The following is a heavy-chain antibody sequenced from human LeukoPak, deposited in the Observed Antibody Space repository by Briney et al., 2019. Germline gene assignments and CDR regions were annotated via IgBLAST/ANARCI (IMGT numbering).Heavy chain of an antibody. Sequence: PSETLSLTCTVSGGSISSHYWSWIRQPPGKGLECIGYISYIGSTNYSPSLKSRVTISVDTSKNQFSLRLSSVTAADTAIYYCAGDQLALNAFDIWGQGTMVTVSS. CDR1: GGSISSHY. D-gene: IGHD1-1*01. V-gene: IGHV4-59*11. J-gene: IGHJ3*02. CDR3: AGDQLALNAFDI. CDR2: ISYIGST.